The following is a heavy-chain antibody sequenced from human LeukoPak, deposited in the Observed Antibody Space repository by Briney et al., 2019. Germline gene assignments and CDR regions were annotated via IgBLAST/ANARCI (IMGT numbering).Heavy chain of an antibody. CDR3: ARDHGSGSYYNFDAFDI. CDR2: IIPTFGTA. Sequence: SVKVSCKASGGTFSSYAISWVRQAPGQGLEWMGGIIPTFGTANYAQKFQGRVTITADESTSTAYMELSSLRSEDTAVYYCARDHGSGSYYNFDAFDIWGQGTMVTVSS. CDR1: GGTFSSYA. J-gene: IGHJ3*02. D-gene: IGHD3-10*01. V-gene: IGHV1-69*13.